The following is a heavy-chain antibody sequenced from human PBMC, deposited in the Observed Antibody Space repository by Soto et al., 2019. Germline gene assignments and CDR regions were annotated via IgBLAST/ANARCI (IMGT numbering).Heavy chain of an antibody. CDR1: GYTFTSYA. J-gene: IGHJ4*02. D-gene: IGHD3-10*01. CDR2: INAGNGNT. CDR3: ARDMGFGLSDY. Sequence: QVQLVQSGAEVKKPGASVKVSCKASGYTFTSYAMHWVRQAPGQRREWMGWINAGNGNTKYSQKFQGRVTITRDTSASTAYMELSSLRSEDTAVYYCARDMGFGLSDYWGQGTLVTVSS. V-gene: IGHV1-3*01.